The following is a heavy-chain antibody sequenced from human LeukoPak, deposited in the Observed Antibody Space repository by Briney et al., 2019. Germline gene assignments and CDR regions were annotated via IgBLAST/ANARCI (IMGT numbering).Heavy chain of an antibody. V-gene: IGHV4-39*01. CDR3: ARHEDLYSGSYYGEDY. Sequence: SETLSLTCTVSGGSISSSIYYWGWIRQPPGKGLEWIGSIYYSGSTYYNPSLKSRVTISVDTSKNQFSLKLSSVTAADTAVYYCARHEDLYSGSYYGEDYWGQGTLVTVSS. D-gene: IGHD1-26*01. CDR2: IYYSGST. J-gene: IGHJ4*02. CDR1: GGSISSSIYY.